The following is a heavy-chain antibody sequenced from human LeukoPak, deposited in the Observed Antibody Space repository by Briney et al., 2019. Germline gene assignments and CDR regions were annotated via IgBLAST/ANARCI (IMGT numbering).Heavy chain of an antibody. V-gene: IGHV1-2*02. CDR3: ARDPLGYCSGGGCYGYYYYGMDV. Sequence: ASVKVSCKASGYTFSAYYMHWVRQAPGQGREWMGWINPNSGGTNYAQKFQGRVTMTRDTSISTAYMELSRLRSDDTAVYYCARDPLGYCSGGGCYGYYYYGMDVWGQGTTVTVSS. D-gene: IGHD2-15*01. CDR1: GYTFSAYY. CDR2: INPNSGGT. J-gene: IGHJ6*02.